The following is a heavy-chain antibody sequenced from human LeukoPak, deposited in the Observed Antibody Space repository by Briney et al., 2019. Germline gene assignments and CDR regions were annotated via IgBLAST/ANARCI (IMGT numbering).Heavy chain of an antibody. V-gene: IGHV5-51*01. CDR3: ARHLRGYSPPLI. D-gene: IGHD2-21*01. Sequence: GESLKISCRGSGYTFTSLWIAWVRQMPGKGLEWMGIIYPGDSDTRYSPSFQGQVTISADKSISTAYLQWSSLKASDTALYYCARHLRGYSPPLIWGQGTLVTVSS. J-gene: IGHJ4*02. CDR1: GYTFTSLW. CDR2: IYPGDSDT.